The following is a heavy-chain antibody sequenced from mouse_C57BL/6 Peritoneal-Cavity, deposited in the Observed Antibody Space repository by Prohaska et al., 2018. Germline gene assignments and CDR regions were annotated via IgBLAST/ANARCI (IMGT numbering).Heavy chain of an antibody. CDR3: GRGELFDY. J-gene: IGHJ2*01. CDR2: IYPVSGET. Sequence: PGQGLECIGRIYPVSGETNYNQKFMGKATFSVDRSSSTVYMVLNSLTFEDPAGYYCGRGELFDYWGQGTTLTVSS. V-gene: IGHV1-11*01.